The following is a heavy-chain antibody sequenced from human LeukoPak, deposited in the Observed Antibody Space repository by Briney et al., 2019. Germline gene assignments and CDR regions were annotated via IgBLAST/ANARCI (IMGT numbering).Heavy chain of an antibody. CDR2: IYYSGST. J-gene: IGHJ6*03. CDR3: AREKRRYYGSGRVYYYYYYMDV. CDR1: GGSISSYY. V-gene: IGHV4-59*01. Sequence: PSETLSLTCTVSGGSISSYYWSWIRQPPGKGLEWIGYIYYSGSTNYNPSLKSRVTISVDTSKNQFSLRLSSVTAADTAVYYCAREKRRYYGSGRVYYYYYYMDVWGKGTTVTISS. D-gene: IGHD3-10*01.